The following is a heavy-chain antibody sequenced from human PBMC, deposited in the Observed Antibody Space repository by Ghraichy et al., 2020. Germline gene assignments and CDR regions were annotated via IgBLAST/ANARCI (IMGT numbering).Heavy chain of an antibody. J-gene: IGHJ5*02. D-gene: IGHD4-17*01. Sequence: GGSLRLSCVASGFSFSNYGMNWVRQVPGKGLEWVSSITSKTGHIFYRDSVKGRFPVFRDNAKSSLFLQMNSLRAEDTGVYYCAAAGNVDYPTDWFDPWGQGTLVIVSS. CDR1: GFSFSNYG. V-gene: IGHV3-21*01. CDR3: AAAGNVDYPTDWFDP. CDR2: ITSKTGHI.